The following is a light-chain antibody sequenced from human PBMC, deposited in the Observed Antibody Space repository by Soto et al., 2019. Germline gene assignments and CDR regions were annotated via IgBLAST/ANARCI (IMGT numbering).Light chain of an antibody. J-gene: IGKJ3*01. CDR3: QQRLT. V-gene: IGKV3-11*01. CDR2: DAS. CDR1: QSVSSY. Sequence: EIVLTQSPATLSLSPGERATLSCRASQSVSSYLAWYQQKPGQAPRLLIYDASNRATGIPARFSGSGSGTDFTLTISSLESEDFAVYYCQQRLTFGPWTKVDIK.